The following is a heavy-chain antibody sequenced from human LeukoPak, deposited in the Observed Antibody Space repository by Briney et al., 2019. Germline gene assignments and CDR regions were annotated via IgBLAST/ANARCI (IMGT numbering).Heavy chain of an antibody. D-gene: IGHD6-19*01. CDR3: ARSGWRDAFDI. V-gene: IGHV4-39*01. J-gene: IGHJ3*02. CDR2: IYYSGST. Sequence: XWGWIRQPXXKGLEWIGSIYYSGSTYYNPSLKSRVTISVDTSKNQFSLKLSSVTAADTAVYYCARSGWRDAFDIWGQGTMVTVSS. CDR1: X.